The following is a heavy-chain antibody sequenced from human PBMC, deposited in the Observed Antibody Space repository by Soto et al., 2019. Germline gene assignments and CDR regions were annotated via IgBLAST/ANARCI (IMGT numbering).Heavy chain of an antibody. CDR1: GGKFVTFG. Sequence: LRLCWGAAGGKFVTFGGSWVRPHPQRGLEWVSAISASGTGTLYTDSVKGRFTISRDDSKNTLYLQMNSLRGEDTALYYCARLGSNYGGNWLGPWGQATLVTVSS. CDR3: ARLGSNYGGNWLGP. V-gene: IGHV3-23*01. D-gene: IGHD4-4*01. J-gene: IGHJ5*02. CDR2: ISASGTGT.